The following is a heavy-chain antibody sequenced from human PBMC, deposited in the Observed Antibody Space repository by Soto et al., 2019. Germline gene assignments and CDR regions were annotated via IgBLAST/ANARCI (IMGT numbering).Heavy chain of an antibody. CDR2: IYWDDDT. J-gene: IGHJ3*01. Sequence: SGPTLVNPTQTLTLTCTFSGFSFSADGVGVGWIRQPPGKTLEWLALIYWDDDTRYRPSLKSRLTITKDSSKNQVVLTMTNMDPLDTATYYCAHAFGGTSWPNDAFDVWGQGTVVT. V-gene: IGHV2-5*02. CDR1: GFSFSADGVG. D-gene: IGHD3-16*01. CDR3: AHAFGGTSWPNDAFDV.